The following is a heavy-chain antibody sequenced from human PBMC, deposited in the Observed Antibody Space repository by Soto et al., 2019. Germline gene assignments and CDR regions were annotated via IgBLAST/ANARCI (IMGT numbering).Heavy chain of an antibody. D-gene: IGHD1-26*01. CDR3: SREVGGTFFAAFDT. V-gene: IGHV1-18*01. CDR2: ISTYNGNR. J-gene: IGHJ3*02. CDR1: GYSFTNYN. Sequence: QVHLVQSGAEVRKPGASVKVSCKASGYSFTNYNIGWVRQAPGQGLEWLGWISTYNGNRNYAQKFQGRVTMTTDASTSTADMELRGLRPADTAVYYCSREVGGTFFAAFDTWGQGTRVTVSS.